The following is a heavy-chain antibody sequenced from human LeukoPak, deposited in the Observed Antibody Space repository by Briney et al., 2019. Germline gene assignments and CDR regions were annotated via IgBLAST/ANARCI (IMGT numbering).Heavy chain of an antibody. CDR2: INHSGST. CDR1: GGSFSGYY. D-gene: IGHD2-8*01. Sequence: PSETLSLTCAVYGGSFSGYYWSWIRQPPGKGLEWIGEINHSGSTNYNPSLKGRVTISVDTSKNQFSLKLSSVTAADTAVYYCARAAYCTNGVCYRSYAFDIWGQGTMVTVSS. CDR3: ARAAYCTNGVCYRSYAFDI. J-gene: IGHJ3*02. V-gene: IGHV4-34*01.